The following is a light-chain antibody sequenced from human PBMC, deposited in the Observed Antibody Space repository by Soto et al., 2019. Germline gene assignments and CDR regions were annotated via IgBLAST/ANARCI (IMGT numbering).Light chain of an antibody. CDR2: DAS. V-gene: IGKV3-20*01. CDR1: QSVGGNY. J-gene: IGKJ4*01. CDR3: QQCATSPLT. Sequence: EIVLTQSPGTLSLSPGDTATLSCRASQSVGGNYLAWYQQKPGQAPRLLIYDASSRATGIPDRFSGSGSGTHFTRTISSLEPEDFAVYYCQQCATSPLTFGGGTNVEI.